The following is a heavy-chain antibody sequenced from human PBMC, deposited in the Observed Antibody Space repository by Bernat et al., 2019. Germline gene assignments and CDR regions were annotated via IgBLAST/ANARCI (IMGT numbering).Heavy chain of an antibody. CDR3: AARRIAVAQSDY. Sequence: QVQLQESGPGLVKPSETLSLTCTVSGGSISSYYWSWIRQPPGKGLEWIGYIYYSGSTNYNPSLKSRVTISVDTSKNQFSLKLSSVTAADTAVYYCAARRIAVAQSDYWGQGTLVTVSS. J-gene: IGHJ4*02. V-gene: IGHV4-59*08. D-gene: IGHD6-19*01. CDR2: IYYSGST. CDR1: GGSISSYY.